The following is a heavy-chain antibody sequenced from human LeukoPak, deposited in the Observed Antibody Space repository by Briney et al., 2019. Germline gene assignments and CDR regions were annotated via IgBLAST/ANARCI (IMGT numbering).Heavy chain of an antibody. V-gene: IGHV1-69*13. D-gene: IGHD2-2*02. CDR3: AREIVVVPAAIGWFDP. CDR2: FIPIFGTA. J-gene: IGHJ5*02. CDR1: GGTFSSYA. Sequence: ASVKVSCKASGGTFSSYAISWVRQAPGQGLEWMGGFIPIFGTANYAQKFQGRVTITADESTSTAYMELSSLRSEDTAVYYCAREIVVVPAAIGWFDPWGQGTLVTVSS.